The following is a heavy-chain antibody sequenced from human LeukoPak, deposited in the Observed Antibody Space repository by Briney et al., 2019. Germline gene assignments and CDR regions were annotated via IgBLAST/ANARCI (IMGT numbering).Heavy chain of an antibody. Sequence: SVKVSCKASGGTFSSYAISWVRQAPGQGLEWMGGIIPIFGTANYAQKFQGRVTITADESTSTAYMELSSLRSEDTAVYYCARASRYYDILIGYYRSYYYYGMDVWGKGTTVTVSS. CDR2: IIPIFGTA. CDR3: ARASRYYDILIGYYRSYYYYGMDV. V-gene: IGHV1-69*01. J-gene: IGHJ6*04. D-gene: IGHD3-9*01. CDR1: GGTFSSYA.